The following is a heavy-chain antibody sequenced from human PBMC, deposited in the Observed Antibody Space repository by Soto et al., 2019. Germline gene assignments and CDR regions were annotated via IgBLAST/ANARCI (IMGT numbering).Heavy chain of an antibody. CDR3: ARSPRDTAINKVSYYGMDV. J-gene: IGHJ6*02. CDR2: INPSGGST. D-gene: IGHD5-18*01. Sequence: ASVKVSCKASGYTFTSYYMHWVRQAPGQGLEWMGIINPSGGSTSYAQKFQGRVTMTRDTPTSTVYMELSSLRSEDTAVYYCARSPRDTAINKVSYYGMDVWGQGTTVTVSS. V-gene: IGHV1-46*01. CDR1: GYTFTSYY.